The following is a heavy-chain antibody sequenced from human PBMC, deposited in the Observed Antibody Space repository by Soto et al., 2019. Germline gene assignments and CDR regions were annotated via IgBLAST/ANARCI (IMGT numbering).Heavy chain of an antibody. CDR3: AKDYTFRTMITFGGVIAPDAFDI. Sequence: GGSLRLSCAASGFTFDDYAMHWVRQAPGKGLEWVSGISWNSGSIGYADSVKGRFTISRDNAKNSLYLQMNSLRAEDTALYYCAKDYTFRTMITFGGVIAPDAFDIWGQGTMVTVSS. CDR2: ISWNSGSI. J-gene: IGHJ3*02. D-gene: IGHD3-16*02. V-gene: IGHV3-9*01. CDR1: GFTFDDYA.